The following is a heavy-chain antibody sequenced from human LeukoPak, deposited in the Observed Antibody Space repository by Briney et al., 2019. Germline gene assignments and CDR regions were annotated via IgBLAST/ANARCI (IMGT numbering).Heavy chain of an antibody. Sequence: ASVKISCKASGYTFTGYCMHWVRQAPGQGLEWMGWINPKSGGTNYAQKFQGRVTMTRDKSISTAYLQWSSLKASDTAMYYCARLDYDILTGYHRIIDYWGQGTLVTVSS. D-gene: IGHD3-9*01. CDR1: GYTFTGYC. CDR3: ARLDYDILTGYHRIIDY. J-gene: IGHJ4*02. CDR2: INPKSGGT. V-gene: IGHV1-2*02.